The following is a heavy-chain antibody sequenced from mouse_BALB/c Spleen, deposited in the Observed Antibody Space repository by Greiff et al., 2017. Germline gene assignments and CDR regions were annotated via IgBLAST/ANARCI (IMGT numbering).Heavy chain of an antibody. CDR3: ARADGYYAMDY. D-gene: IGHD2-3*01. V-gene: IGHV7-3*02. CDR2: IRNKANGYTT. CDR1: GFTFTDYY. Sequence: EVMLMESGGGLVQPGGSLRLSCATSGFTFTDYYMSWVRQPPGKALEWLGFIRNKANGYTTEYSASVKGRFTISRDNSQSILYLQMNTLRAEDSATYYCARADGYYAMDYWGQGTSVTVSS. J-gene: IGHJ4*01.